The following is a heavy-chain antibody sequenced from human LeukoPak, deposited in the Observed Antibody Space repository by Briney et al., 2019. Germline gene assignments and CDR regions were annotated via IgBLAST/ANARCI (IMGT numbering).Heavy chain of an antibody. Sequence: SETLSPTCTVSGGSISSYYWSWIRQPPGKGLEWIGYIYYSGSTNYNPSLKSRVTISVDTSKNQFSLKLSSVTAADTAVYYCARHNTAMYPYYFDYWGQGTLVTVSS. J-gene: IGHJ4*02. V-gene: IGHV4-59*08. D-gene: IGHD5-18*01. CDR2: IYYSGST. CDR3: ARHNTAMYPYYFDY. CDR1: GGSISSYY.